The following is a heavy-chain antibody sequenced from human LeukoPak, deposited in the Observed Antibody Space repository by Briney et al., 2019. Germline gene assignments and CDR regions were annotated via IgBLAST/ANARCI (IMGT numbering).Heavy chain of an antibody. J-gene: IGHJ4*02. V-gene: IGHV3-21*01. CDR2: ISSSSSSI. Sequence: GGSLRLSCAASGFTFSGYTMNWVRQAPGKGLEWVSSISSSSSSIYYADSVKGRFTTSGDNAKNSLYLQMNSLRAEDTAVYYCARSGYNWNDVIFFDYWGQGTLVTVSS. CDR3: ARSGYNWNDVIFFDY. CDR1: GFTFSGYT. D-gene: IGHD1-1*01.